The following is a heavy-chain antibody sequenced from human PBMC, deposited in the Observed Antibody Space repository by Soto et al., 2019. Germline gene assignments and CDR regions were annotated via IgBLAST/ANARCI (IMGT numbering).Heavy chain of an antibody. CDR3: ARGPPTYYYDSSGPDAFDI. D-gene: IGHD3-22*01. J-gene: IGHJ3*02. CDR2: TYYRSKWYN. CDR1: GDSVSSNSAA. Sequence: SQTLSLTCAISGDSVSSNSAAWNWIRQSPSRGLEWLGRTYYRSKWYNDYAVSVKSRITINPDTSKNQFSLQLNSVTPEDTAVYYCARGPPTYYYDSSGPDAFDIWGQGTMVTVS. V-gene: IGHV6-1*01.